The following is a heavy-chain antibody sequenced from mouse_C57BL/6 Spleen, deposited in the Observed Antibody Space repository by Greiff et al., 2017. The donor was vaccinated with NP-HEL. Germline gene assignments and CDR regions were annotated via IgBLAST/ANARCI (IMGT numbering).Heavy chain of an antibody. CDR1: GFTFSDYY. Sequence: EVQLVESEGGLVQPGSSMKLSCTASGFTFSDYYMAWVRQVPEKGLEWVANINYDGSSTYYLDSLKSRFIISRDNAKNILYLQMSSLKSEDTATYYCARGGIYYDYAFAYWGQGTLVTVSA. D-gene: IGHD2-4*01. CDR2: INYDGSST. J-gene: IGHJ3*01. CDR3: ARGGIYYDYAFAY. V-gene: IGHV5-16*01.